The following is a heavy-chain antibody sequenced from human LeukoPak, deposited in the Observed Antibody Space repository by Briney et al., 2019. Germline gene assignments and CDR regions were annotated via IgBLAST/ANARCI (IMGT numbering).Heavy chain of an antibody. CDR3: ARDPIQLWFGVEGYYYGMDV. Sequence: ASVKVSCKASGYTFTSYGISWVRQAPGQGLEWMGRISAYNGNTNYAQKLQGRVTMTTDTSTSTAYMELRSLRSDDTAVYYCARDPIQLWFGVEGYYYGMDVWGQGTTVTVSS. J-gene: IGHJ6*02. CDR2: ISAYNGNT. D-gene: IGHD5-18*01. V-gene: IGHV1-18*01. CDR1: GYTFTSYG.